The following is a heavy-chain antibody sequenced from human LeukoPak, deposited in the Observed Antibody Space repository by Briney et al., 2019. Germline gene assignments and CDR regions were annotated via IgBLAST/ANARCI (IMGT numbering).Heavy chain of an antibody. J-gene: IGHJ4*02. V-gene: IGHV4-39*07. CDR3: ARDPGYYGSGTRGAFDY. Sequence: SETLSLTCTVSGGSISSSNYYWGWIRQPPGKGLEWIGVIYYSGNTYYTPSLKSRVTMSIGTSKNHFSLKLSSVTAADTAVYYCARDPGYYGSGTRGAFDYWGQGTLVTVSS. CDR2: IYYSGNT. CDR1: GGSISSSNYY. D-gene: IGHD3-10*01.